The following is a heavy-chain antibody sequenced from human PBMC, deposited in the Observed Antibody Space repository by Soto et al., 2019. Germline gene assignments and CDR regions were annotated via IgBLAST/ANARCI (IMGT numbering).Heavy chain of an antibody. CDR1: GDSVSSNSAA. CDR2: TYYRSRWYN. D-gene: IGHD3-9*01. J-gene: IGHJ4*02. CDR3: AREWAFGYDILTGSYYFDY. Sequence: PSQTLSLTCAISGDSVSSNSAAWNWIRQSPSRGLEWLGRTYYRSRWYNDYAVSVKSRITINPDTSKNQLSLQLNSVTPEDTAVYYCAREWAFGYDILTGSYYFDYWGQGTLVTVSS. V-gene: IGHV6-1*01.